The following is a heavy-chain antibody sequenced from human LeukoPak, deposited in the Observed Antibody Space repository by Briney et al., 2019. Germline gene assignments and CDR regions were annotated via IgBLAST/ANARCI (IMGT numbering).Heavy chain of an antibody. CDR3: ARGHIAAAGYYYYYMDV. CDR2: INPNSGGT. CDR1: GYTFTGYY. J-gene: IGHJ6*03. D-gene: IGHD6-13*01. Sequence: ASVKVPCKASGYTFTGYYMHWVRQAAGQGLEWMGRINPNSGGTNYAQKFQGRVTMTRDTSISTAYMELSRLRSDDTAVYYCARGHIAAAGYYYYYMDVWGKGTTVTVSS. V-gene: IGHV1-2*06.